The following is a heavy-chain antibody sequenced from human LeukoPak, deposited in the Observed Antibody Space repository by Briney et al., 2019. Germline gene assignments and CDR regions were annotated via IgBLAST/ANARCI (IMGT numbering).Heavy chain of an antibody. CDR1: GGSSSSSSYY. D-gene: IGHD3-10*01. J-gene: IGHJ4*02. Sequence: SETLSLTCTVSGGSSSSSSYYWGWIRQPPGKGLEWIGSIYYSGSTYYNPSLKSRVTISVDTSKNQFSLKLSSVTAADTAVYYCARLWFGELFFDYWGQGTLVTVSS. V-gene: IGHV4-39*07. CDR2: IYYSGST. CDR3: ARLWFGELFFDY.